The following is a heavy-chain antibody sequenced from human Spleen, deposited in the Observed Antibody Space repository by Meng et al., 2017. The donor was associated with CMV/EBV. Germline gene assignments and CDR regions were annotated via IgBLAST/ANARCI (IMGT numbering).Heavy chain of an antibody. CDR3: AKVRGYSSGSDDY. Sequence: GGSLRLSCAASGFTFSSYWMSWVRQAPGKGPEWVAFIRYDGSNKYYADSVKGRFTISRDNSKNTLYLQMNSLRAEDTAVYYCAKVRGYSSGSDDYWGQGTLVTVSS. J-gene: IGHJ4*02. D-gene: IGHD6-19*01. V-gene: IGHV3-30*02. CDR2: IRYDGSNK. CDR1: GFTFSSYW.